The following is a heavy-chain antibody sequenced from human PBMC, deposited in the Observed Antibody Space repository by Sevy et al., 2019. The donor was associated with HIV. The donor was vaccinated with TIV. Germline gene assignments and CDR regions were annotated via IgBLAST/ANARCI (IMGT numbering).Heavy chain of an antibody. CDR3: AREAATGFDY. CDR2: INHSGST. D-gene: IGHD6-13*01. V-gene: IGHV4-34*01. CDR1: GGSFSGYY. J-gene: IGHJ4*02. Sequence: SETLSLTCAVYGGSFSGYYWSWIRQPPGKGLEWIGEINHSGSTNYNPSLKSRVTISVDTSKNQFSLKLSSVTAADTAVYYCAREAATGFDYWGQGTLVTVSS.